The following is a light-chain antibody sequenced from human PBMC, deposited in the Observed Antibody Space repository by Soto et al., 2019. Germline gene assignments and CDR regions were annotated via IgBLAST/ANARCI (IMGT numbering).Light chain of an antibody. V-gene: IGLV2-8*01. CDR3: SSYAGSEGV. Sequence: LTQPPSASGSPGQSVTISCTGTTSDVGGYNYVSWYQQHPGKAPKLMIYEVSKRPSGVPDRFSGSKSGNTASLTVSGLQAEDEADYYCSSYAGSEGVFGTGTKVTVL. CDR2: EVS. J-gene: IGLJ1*01. CDR1: TSDVGGYNY.